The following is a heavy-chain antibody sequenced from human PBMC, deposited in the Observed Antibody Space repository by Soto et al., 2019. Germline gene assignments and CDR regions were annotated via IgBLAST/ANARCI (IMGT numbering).Heavy chain of an antibody. CDR1: GGSFSGYY. D-gene: IGHD6-13*01. J-gene: IGHJ4*02. CDR2: INHSGST. V-gene: IGHV4-34*01. Sequence: SETLSLTCAVCGGSFSGYYWSWIRQPPGKGLEWIGEINHSGSTNYNPSLKSRVTISVDTSKNQFSLKLSSVTAADTAVYYCARGPAAAGTDYWGQGTLVTVSS. CDR3: ARGPAAAGTDY.